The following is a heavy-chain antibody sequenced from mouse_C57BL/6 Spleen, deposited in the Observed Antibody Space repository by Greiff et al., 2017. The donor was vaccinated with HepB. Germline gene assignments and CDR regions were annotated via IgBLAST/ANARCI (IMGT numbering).Heavy chain of an antibody. D-gene: IGHD2-2*01. CDR3: AGLYYGYDGADY. J-gene: IGHJ2*01. Sequence: DVMLVESGGGLVKPGGSLKLSCAASGFTFSDYGMHWVRQAPEKGLEWVAYISSGSSTIYYADTVKGRFTISRDNAKNTLFLQMTSLRSEDTAMYYCAGLYYGYDGADYWGQGTTLTVSS. CDR2: ISSGSSTI. CDR1: GFTFSDYG. V-gene: IGHV5-17*01.